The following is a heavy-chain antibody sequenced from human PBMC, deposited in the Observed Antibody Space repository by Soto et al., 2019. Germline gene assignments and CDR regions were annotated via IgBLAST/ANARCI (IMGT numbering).Heavy chain of an antibody. D-gene: IGHD3-22*01. V-gene: IGHV3-23*01. CDR1: GFTFSSYA. Sequence: PGGSLRLSCAASGFTFSSYAVSWVRQAPGKGPEWISSISGSGSTIYYADSVKGRFTISRDNSKNTLYLQMSSLRAEDTAVYYCARDQRYYYDSSGYYYPNWFDPWGQGTLVTVSS. CDR2: ISGSGSTI. CDR3: ARDQRYYYDSSGYYYPNWFDP. J-gene: IGHJ5*02.